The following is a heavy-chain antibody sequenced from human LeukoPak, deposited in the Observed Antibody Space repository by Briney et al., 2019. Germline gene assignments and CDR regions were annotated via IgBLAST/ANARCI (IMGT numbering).Heavy chain of an antibody. CDR1: GGSVSSYY. CDR2: FYNSGTT. J-gene: IGHJ4*02. CDR3: ARDVPSGSYHDY. Sequence: SETLSLTCSVSGGSVSSYYWSWFRQPPGKGLEWIGNFYNSGTTNYNPSLQSRVTISVDTSKNQFSLRLNSVTAADTAVYYCARDVPSGSYHDYWGQGTLVTVSS. V-gene: IGHV4-4*08. D-gene: IGHD1-26*01.